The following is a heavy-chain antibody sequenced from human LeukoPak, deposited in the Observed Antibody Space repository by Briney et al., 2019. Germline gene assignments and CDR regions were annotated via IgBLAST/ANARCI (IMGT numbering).Heavy chain of an antibody. D-gene: IGHD3-3*01. CDR3: ARAAYDFWSGYYTVDY. CDR1: GGSISSYY. J-gene: IGHJ4*02. V-gene: IGHV4-4*07. CDR2: IYTSGST. Sequence: KASETLSLTCTVSGGSISSYYWSWIRQPAGKGLEWIGRIYTSGSTNYNPSLKSRVTMSVDTSKNQFSLKLSSVTAADTAVYYCARAAYDFWSGYYTVDYWGQGTLVTVSS.